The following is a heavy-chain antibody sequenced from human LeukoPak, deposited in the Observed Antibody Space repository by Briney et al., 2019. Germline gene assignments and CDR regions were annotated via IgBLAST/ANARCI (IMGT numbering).Heavy chain of an antibody. V-gene: IGHV1-18*01. Sequence: GASVKVSCKASGYTFTSYGISWVRQAPGEELEWRGWISAYNGNTNYAQKRQGRVTMTTDTSTSTAYMELRSLRSDDTAVYYCARDDYTPGYDSRDYWGQGTLVTVSS. CDR2: ISAYNGNT. J-gene: IGHJ4*02. D-gene: IGHD3-22*01. CDR1: GYTFTSYG. CDR3: ARDDYTPGYDSRDY.